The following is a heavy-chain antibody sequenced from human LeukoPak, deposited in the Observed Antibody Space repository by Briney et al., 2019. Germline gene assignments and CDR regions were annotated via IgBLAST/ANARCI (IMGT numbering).Heavy chain of an antibody. Sequence: WVRQPPGKGLECIGSIYYSGNTYYNASLKSQVSISIDTSKNQFSLNLTSVTASDTAVYYCARQTGSGLFILPGGQGTLVTVSS. D-gene: IGHD3/OR15-3a*01. J-gene: IGHJ4*02. CDR2: IYYSGNT. CDR3: ARQTGSGLFILP. V-gene: IGHV4-39*01.